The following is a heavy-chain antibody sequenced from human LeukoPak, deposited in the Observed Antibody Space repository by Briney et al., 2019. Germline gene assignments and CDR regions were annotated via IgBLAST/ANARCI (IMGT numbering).Heavy chain of an antibody. V-gene: IGHV3-23*01. D-gene: IGHD3-10*01. J-gene: IGHJ4*02. CDR1: GFTFSSYA. Sequence: PGGSLRLSCAASGFTFSSYAMSWVRQAPGKGLEWVSAISGSGGSTYYADSVKGRFTISRDNSKNTLYLQMNSLRAEDTAVYYCAKDSSFRGVIIEEWDYWGQGTLVTVSS. CDR2: ISGSGGST. CDR3: AKDSSFRGVIIEEWDY.